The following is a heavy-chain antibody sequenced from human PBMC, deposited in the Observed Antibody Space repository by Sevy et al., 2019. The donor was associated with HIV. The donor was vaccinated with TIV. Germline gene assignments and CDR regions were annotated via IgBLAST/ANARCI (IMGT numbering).Heavy chain of an antibody. CDR3: ARPRANYVDHYFFFAMDV. CDR2: ISYDESDK. V-gene: IGHV3-30-3*01. CDR1: GFAFSDYFA. J-gene: IGHJ6*02. Sequence: GGSLRLSCAASGFAFSDYFAMHWVRQAPGKGLEWVALISYDESDKYYAHSVKGRFTISRDNFKNTLYLQMNSLTTEDTAVYYCARPRANYVDHYFFFAMDVWGQGTTVTVSS. D-gene: IGHD4-17*01.